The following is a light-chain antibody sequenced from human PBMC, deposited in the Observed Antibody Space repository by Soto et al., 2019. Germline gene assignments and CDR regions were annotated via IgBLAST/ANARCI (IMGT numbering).Light chain of an antibody. J-gene: IGKJ1*01. V-gene: IGKV1-5*03. CDR1: QTISSW. CDR2: KAS. CDR3: QHYNSYSES. Sequence: DIQMTQSPSTLSGSVGDRVTITCRASQTISSWLAWYQQKPGKAPKLLIYKASTLQTGVPSRFIGSGSGTEFTLTISSLQRNDFATYYCQHYNSYSESFGQGTKVELK.